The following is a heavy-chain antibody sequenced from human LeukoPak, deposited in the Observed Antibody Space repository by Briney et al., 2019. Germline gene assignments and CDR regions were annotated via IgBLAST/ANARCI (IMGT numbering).Heavy chain of an antibody. CDR2: INHIGST. J-gene: IGHJ3*02. D-gene: IGHD3-16*01. V-gene: IGHV4-34*01. Sequence: PSETLSDTCAVYGGSFSGYLWCWIRQPPGKGLEWMGEINHIGSTKYNPSLKSRVTISVDTSKNQFSLKLSSVTAADTAVYYCARDPPTFDAFDIWGQGTMVTVSS. CDR1: GGSFSGYL. CDR3: ARDPPTFDAFDI.